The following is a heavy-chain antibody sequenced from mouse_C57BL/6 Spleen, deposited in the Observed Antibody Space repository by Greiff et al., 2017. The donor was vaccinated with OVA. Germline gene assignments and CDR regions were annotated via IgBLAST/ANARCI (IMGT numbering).Heavy chain of an antibody. J-gene: IGHJ2*01. V-gene: IGHV3-6*01. CDR1: GSSITRGFY. Sequence: LVGSGPCPVKPFQSLSLTCPFTGSSITRGFYWXXSRQFPGNKLEWMGYISYDGSNNYNPSLKNRISITRDTSKNQFFLKLNSVTTEDTATYYCARVNWDGYCDYWGQGTTLTVSS. CDR2: ISYDGSN. D-gene: IGHD4-1*01. CDR3: ARVNWDGYCDY.